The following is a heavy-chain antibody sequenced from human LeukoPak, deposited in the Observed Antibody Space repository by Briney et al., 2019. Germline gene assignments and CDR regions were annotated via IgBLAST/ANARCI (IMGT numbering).Heavy chain of an antibody. J-gene: IGHJ3*02. Sequence: SETLSLTCTVSGGSISSYYWSWIRQPPGKGLEWIGYIYYNGSTNYNPSLKSRVTISVDTSKNQFSLKLSSVTAADTAVYYCARGYCSSTSCLVDAFDIWGQGTMVTVSS. CDR1: GGSISSYY. D-gene: IGHD2-2*01. CDR2: IYYNGST. V-gene: IGHV4-59*01. CDR3: ARGYCSSTSCLVDAFDI.